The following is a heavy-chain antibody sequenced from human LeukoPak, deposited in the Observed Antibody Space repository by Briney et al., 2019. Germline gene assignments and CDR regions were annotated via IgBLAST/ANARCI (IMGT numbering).Heavy chain of an antibody. D-gene: IGHD2/OR15-2a*01. Sequence: SQTLSLTCAISGDSVSSNSAAWNWIRQSPSRGLEWLGRTYYRSKWYNDYAVSVKSRITINPDTSKNQFSLQLSSVTPEDTAVYYCARVSGYSGYYFLVNTFDIWGQGTMVTVSS. CDR1: GDSVSSNSAA. V-gene: IGHV6-1*01. CDR3: ARVSGYSGYYFLVNTFDI. J-gene: IGHJ3*02. CDR2: TYYRSKWYN.